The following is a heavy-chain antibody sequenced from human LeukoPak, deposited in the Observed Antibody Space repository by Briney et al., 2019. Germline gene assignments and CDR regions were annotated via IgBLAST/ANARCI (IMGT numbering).Heavy chain of an antibody. CDR3: AKGTERYREVSSFDS. D-gene: IGHD3-10*01. CDR1: GFTFSSYA. V-gene: IGHV3-23*01. Sequence: PGGSLRLSCAASGFTFSSYAMNWVRQAPGKGLEWVSAISGSGDNTYYADSVKGRFTISRDNSENTLYLQMNSLRAEDTATYYCAKGTERYREVSSFDSWGQGTQVTVSS. J-gene: IGHJ4*02. CDR2: ISGSGDNT.